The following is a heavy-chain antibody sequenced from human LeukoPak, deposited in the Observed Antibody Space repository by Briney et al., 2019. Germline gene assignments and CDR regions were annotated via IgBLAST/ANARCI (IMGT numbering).Heavy chain of an antibody. D-gene: IGHD3-10*01. CDR1: GYSFTSYW. Sequence: GESLKISCKGSGYSFTSYWISWVRQMPGKGLEWVGRIDPSDSYTNYSPSFQGHVTISADKSISTAYLQWSSLKASDTAMYYCASGGSGSYPVNYWGQGTLVTVSS. J-gene: IGHJ4*02. CDR2: IDPSDSYT. CDR3: ASGGSGSYPVNY. V-gene: IGHV5-10-1*01.